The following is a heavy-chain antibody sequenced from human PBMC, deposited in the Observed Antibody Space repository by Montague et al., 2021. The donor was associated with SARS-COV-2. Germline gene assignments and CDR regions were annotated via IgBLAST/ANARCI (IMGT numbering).Heavy chain of an antibody. V-gene: IGHV4-4*02. D-gene: IGHD6-19*01. Sequence: SETLSLTCAVSGGSISSSNWWSWVRQPPGKGLEWIGEIYHSGSTNYNPSLKSRVTISVDKYKNQFSLKLSSVTAADTAVYYCARDRPRSSGWPYYFDYWGQGTLVTVSS. CDR1: GGSISSSNW. CDR3: ARDRPRSSGWPYYFDY. CDR2: IYHSGST. J-gene: IGHJ4*02.